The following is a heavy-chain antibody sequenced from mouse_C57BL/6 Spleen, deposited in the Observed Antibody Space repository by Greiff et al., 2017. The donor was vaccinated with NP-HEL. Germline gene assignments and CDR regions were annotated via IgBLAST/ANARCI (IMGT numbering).Heavy chain of an antibody. CDR2: IDPETGGT. V-gene: IGHV1-15*01. D-gene: IGHD2-3*01. J-gene: IGHJ3*01. Sequence: VQLQQSGAELVRPGASVTLSCKASGYTFTDYEMHWVKQTPVHGLEWIGAIDPETGGTAYNQKFKGKAILTADKSSSTAYMELLSLTSEDSAVYYCTRSGAWLLFAYWGQGTLVTVSA. CDR1: GYTFTDYE. CDR3: TRSGAWLLFAY.